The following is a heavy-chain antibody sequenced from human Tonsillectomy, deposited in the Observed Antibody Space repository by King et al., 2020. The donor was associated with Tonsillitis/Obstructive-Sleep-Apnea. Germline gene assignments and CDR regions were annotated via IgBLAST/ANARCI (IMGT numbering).Heavy chain of an antibody. V-gene: IGHV3-30*04. CDR3: ARGEMATISPAFDI. D-gene: IGHD5-24*01. CDR1: GVTFRHYA. J-gene: IGHJ3*02. Sequence: VQLVESGGGVVQPGRSRRLSCVASGVTFRHYAMHWVRQSPDKGLEWAALISYDGSDKYYADSVKGRFTVSRDNSKNTLYLQMNFLRPEDTAVYYCARGEMATISPAFDIWGQGTMVTVSS. CDR2: ISYDGSDK.